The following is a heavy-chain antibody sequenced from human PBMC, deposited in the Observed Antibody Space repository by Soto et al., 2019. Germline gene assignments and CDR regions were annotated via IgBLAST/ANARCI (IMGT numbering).Heavy chain of an antibody. J-gene: IGHJ4*02. CDR3: ARDKYLVHGGNSKGVDY. Sequence: SETLSLTCAVSGYSISSGYYWGWIRQPPGKGLEWIGSIYHSGSTYYNPSLKSRVTISVDTSKNQFSLKLSSVTAADTAVYYCARDKYLVHGGNSKGVDYWGQGTLVTV. V-gene: IGHV4-38-2*02. CDR2: IYHSGST. D-gene: IGHD2-21*02. CDR1: GYSISSGYY.